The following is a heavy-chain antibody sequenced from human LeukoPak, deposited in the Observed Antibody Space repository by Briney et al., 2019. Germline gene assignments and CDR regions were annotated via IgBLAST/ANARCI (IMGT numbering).Heavy chain of an antibody. CDR1: GGSISISNYF. CDR3: AFSGWFWGAFDY. Sequence: SSETLSLTCTVSGGSISISNYFWGWIRQPPGKGLEWIASISSTGITHYYPSPESRISVSVETSKNQFSLKLTSLTAADTAVYYCAFSGWFWGAFDYWGQGILVTVSS. D-gene: IGHD6-19*01. V-gene: IGHV4-39*01. J-gene: IGHJ4*02. CDR2: ISSTGIT.